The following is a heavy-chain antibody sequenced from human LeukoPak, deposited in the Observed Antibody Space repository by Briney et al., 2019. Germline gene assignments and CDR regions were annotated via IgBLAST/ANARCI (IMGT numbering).Heavy chain of an antibody. CDR3: AWGTGYCSSTSCSSYYFDY. CDR1: GGTFSSYA. CDR2: IIPIFGTA. D-gene: IGHD2-2*01. V-gene: IGHV1-69*13. Sequence: SVKVSCKASGGTFSSYAISWVRQAPGQGLEWMGGIIPIFGTANYAQKFQGRVTITADESTSTAYMELSSLRSEDTAVYYCAWGTGYCSSTSCSSYYFDYWGQGILVTVSS. J-gene: IGHJ4*02.